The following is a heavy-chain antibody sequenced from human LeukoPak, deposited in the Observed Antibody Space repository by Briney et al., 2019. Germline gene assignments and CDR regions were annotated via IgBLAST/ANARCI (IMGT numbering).Heavy chain of an antibody. Sequence: QSGGSLRLSCAASGFTFSSYAMSWVRQAPGKGLEWVSGISGSGGSTYYADSVKGRFTISRDNSKNTLYLQMNSLRAEDTAVYYCAKETRYSGYDYGDYWGQGTLVTVSS. CDR3: AKETRYSGYDYGDY. CDR2: ISGSGGST. D-gene: IGHD5-12*01. CDR1: GFTFSSYA. V-gene: IGHV3-23*01. J-gene: IGHJ4*02.